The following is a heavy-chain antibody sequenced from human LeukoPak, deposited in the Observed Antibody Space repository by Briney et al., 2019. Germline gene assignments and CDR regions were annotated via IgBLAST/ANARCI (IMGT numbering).Heavy chain of an antibody. D-gene: IGHD5-12*01. CDR2: IGTAGDT. CDR3: ARVRKYSGYYSWYFDL. Sequence: GGPLRLSCAASGFTFSSYGMHWVRQATGKGLEWVSAIGTAGDTYYPGSVKGRFTISRENAKNSLYLQMNSLRAGDTAVYYCARVRKYSGYYSWYFDLWGRGTLVTVSS. V-gene: IGHV3-13*01. CDR1: GFTFSSYG. J-gene: IGHJ2*01.